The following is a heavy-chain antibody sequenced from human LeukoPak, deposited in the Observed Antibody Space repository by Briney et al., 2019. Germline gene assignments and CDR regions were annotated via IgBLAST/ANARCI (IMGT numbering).Heavy chain of an antibody. Sequence: GGSLRLSCAASGITFRNYSMSWVRQAPGKGLEWVSAISGSGGSTYYADSVKGRFTISRDNSKNTLYLQMNSLRAEDTAVYYCAKEGPLTGTDPFDYWGQGTLVTVSS. V-gene: IGHV3-23*01. CDR3: AKEGPLTGTDPFDY. D-gene: IGHD7-27*01. J-gene: IGHJ4*02. CDR2: ISGSGGST. CDR1: GITFRNYS.